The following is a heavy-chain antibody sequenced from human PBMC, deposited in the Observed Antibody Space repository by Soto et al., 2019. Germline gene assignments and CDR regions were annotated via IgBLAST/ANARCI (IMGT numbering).Heavy chain of an antibody. J-gene: IGHJ6*02. Sequence: ASVKVSCKASGYTFTSYGISWVRQAPGQGLEWMGWISAYNGNTNYAQKLQGRVTMTTDTSTSTAYMELRSLRSDDTAVYYCTGLSSSWYCYCYGMDVWGQGTMVTVSS. V-gene: IGHV1-18*04. D-gene: IGHD6-13*01. CDR2: ISAYNGNT. CDR3: TGLSSSWYCYCYGMDV. CDR1: GYTFTSYG.